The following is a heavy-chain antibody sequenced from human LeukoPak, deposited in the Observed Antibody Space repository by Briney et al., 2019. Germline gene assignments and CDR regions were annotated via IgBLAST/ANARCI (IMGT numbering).Heavy chain of an antibody. V-gene: IGHV4-34*01. CDR2: INHSGST. CDR3: ARTKGDFWSGYFSYYYMDV. D-gene: IGHD3-3*01. J-gene: IGHJ6*03. CDR1: GGSFSGYY. Sequence: SETLSLTCAVYGGSFSGYYWSWIRQTPEKGLEWMGEINHSGSTNYNPSLKSRVTISVDTSKNQFPLNLSSVTAADTAVFYCARTKGDFWSGYFSYYYMDVWGKGTTVTVSS.